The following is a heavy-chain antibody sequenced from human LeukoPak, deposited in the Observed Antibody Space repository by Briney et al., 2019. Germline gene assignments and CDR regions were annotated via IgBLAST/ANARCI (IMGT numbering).Heavy chain of an antibody. D-gene: IGHD6-19*01. CDR1: GFIFDDYA. CDR3: TKGIGYTSGQGFDY. J-gene: IGHJ4*02. V-gene: IGHV3-9*03. CDR2: ISWNSGRT. Sequence: GRSLRLSCAASGFIFDDYAMHWVRQAPGKGLEWVSGISWNSGRTDYADSVKGRFTISRDNAKNFLYLQMNSLRSEDMALYYCTKGIGYTSGQGFDYWGQGTLVTVSS.